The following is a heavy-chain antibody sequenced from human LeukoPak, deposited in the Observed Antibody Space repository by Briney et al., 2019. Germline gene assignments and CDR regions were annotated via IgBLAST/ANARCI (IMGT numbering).Heavy chain of an antibody. CDR1: GGSISSYY. D-gene: IGHD3-10*01. V-gene: IGHV4-59*01. CDR2: IYYSGST. Sequence: SETLSLTCTVSGGSISSYYWSWIRQPPGKGLEWIEYIYYSGSTNYNPALKSRITISVDTAKNQCSLKLSSVTAADTAVYYWARGFLGDLNWFDPWGQGTLVTVSS. CDR3: ARGFLGDLNWFDP. J-gene: IGHJ5*02.